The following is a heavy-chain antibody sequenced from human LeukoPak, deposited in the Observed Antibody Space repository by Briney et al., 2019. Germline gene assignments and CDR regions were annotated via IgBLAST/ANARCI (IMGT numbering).Heavy chain of an antibody. J-gene: IGHJ4*02. CDR1: GFTFSGSA. CDR3: TRHSNSEVWGSYRSPSFDY. Sequence: GGSLRLSCAASGFTFSGSAMHWVRQASGKGLGWVGRIRSKANSYATAYAASVKGTFTISRDYSKNTAYLQMNSLKTEDTAVYYCTRHSNSEVWGSYRSPSFDYWGQGTLVTVSS. V-gene: IGHV3-73*01. D-gene: IGHD3-16*02. CDR2: IRSKANSYAT.